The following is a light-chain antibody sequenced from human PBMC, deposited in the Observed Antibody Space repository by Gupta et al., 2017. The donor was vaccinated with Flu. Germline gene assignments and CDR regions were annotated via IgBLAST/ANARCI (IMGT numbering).Light chain of an antibody. CDR3: GTWYSSLSAGPV. V-gene: IGLV1-51*01. Sequence: QSVFTSSPSVSAHTGQKATFSCSGGSSNIGNHYDSWYQQLPVTAPKLLIYDNNKRPSAMPDRFSGSKSGTSATLGITGLQTGDEADDDAGTWYSSLSAGPVFGGGTKLTVL. J-gene: IGLJ2*01. CDR2: DNN. CDR1: SSNIGNHY.